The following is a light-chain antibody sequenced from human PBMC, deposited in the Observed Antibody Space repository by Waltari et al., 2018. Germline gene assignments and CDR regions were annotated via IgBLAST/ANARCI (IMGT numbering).Light chain of an antibody. CDR1: QSVSSSY. V-gene: IGKV3-20*01. CDR2: AAS. Sequence: EIVLTQSPGTLSLSPGARATLSCRVSQSVSSSYLSWYQQKPGQAPRLLIYAASSRATGFPDRFRGSGSGTDFTLTISRLEPGDFAVYYCQHYGSSPPVTFGQGTKLEI. J-gene: IGKJ2*01. CDR3: QHYGSSPPVT.